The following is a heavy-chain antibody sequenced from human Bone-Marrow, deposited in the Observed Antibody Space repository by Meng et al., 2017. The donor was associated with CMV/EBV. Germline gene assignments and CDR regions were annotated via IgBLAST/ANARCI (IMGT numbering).Heavy chain of an antibody. CDR1: GFTFSSYA. J-gene: IGHJ4*02. V-gene: IGHV3-30-3*01. CDR3: AREWGYSYGAVFDY. D-gene: IGHD5-18*01. Sequence: QVQRVESGGGVVQPGRSLRLSCAASGFTFSSYAMHWVRQAPGKGLEWVAVISYDGSNKYYADSVKGRFTISRDNSKNTLYLQMNSLRAEDTAVYYCAREWGYSYGAVFDYWGQGTLVTVSS. CDR2: ISYDGSNK.